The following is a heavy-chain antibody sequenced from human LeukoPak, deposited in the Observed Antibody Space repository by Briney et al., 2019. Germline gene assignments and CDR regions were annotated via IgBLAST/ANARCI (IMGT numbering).Heavy chain of an antibody. V-gene: IGHV3-23*01. CDR2: ISGSGGST. CDR1: GFTFSNYA. J-gene: IGHJ4*02. D-gene: IGHD3-10*01. Sequence: PGESLRLSCAASGFTFSNYAMSWVRQAPGKGLEWVSSISGSGGSTDYADSVKGRFTISRDNSKNTLYVQMSSLRAEDTAVYYCARPGYYGSGSYPFDSWGQGTLVTVSS. CDR3: ARPGYYGSGSYPFDS.